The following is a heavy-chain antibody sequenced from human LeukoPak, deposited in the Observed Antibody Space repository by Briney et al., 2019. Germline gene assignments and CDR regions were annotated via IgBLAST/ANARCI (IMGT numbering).Heavy chain of an antibody. CDR3: ARLWADDILTGDHFDY. Sequence: SETLSLTCTVSGGSISSSSYYWGWLRQPPGTGLEWIGSIYYSGGTYYHPSLKSRVTISVDTSKNQFSLKLSSVTAADTAVYYCARLWADDILTGDHFDYWGQGTLVTVSS. V-gene: IGHV4-39*01. D-gene: IGHD3-9*01. CDR1: GGSISSSSYY. J-gene: IGHJ4*02. CDR2: IYYSGGT.